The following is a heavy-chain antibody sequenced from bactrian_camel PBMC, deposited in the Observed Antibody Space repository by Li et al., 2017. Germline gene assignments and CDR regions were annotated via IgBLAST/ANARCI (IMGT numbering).Heavy chain of an antibody. CDR3: AAETTKHCRLLFGY. V-gene: IGHV3S53*01. J-gene: IGHJ6*01. CDR1: ELIFSTCA. Sequence: HVQLVESGGGSVQAGGSLKLSCAASELIFSTCAMAWYRQVPGKEREMVSTIASTTTYADSVKGRFTISRDDASHTLYLQMDSLKPNDTAMYYCAAETTKHCRLLFGYWAQGTQVTVS. CDR2: IASTT.